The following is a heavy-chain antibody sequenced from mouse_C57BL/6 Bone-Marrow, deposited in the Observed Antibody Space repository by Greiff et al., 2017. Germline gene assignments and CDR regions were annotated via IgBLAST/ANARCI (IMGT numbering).Heavy chain of an antibody. D-gene: IGHD2-4*01. J-gene: IGHJ3*01. CDR1: GYTFTDYE. CDR2: IDPETGGT. CDR3: TRSPPRYDYGAD. Sequence: VQLQESGAELVRPGASVTLSCKASGYTFTDYEMHWVKQTPVHGLEWIGAIDPETGGTAYNQKFKGKAILTADKSSSTAYMELRSLTSEDSAVYYCTRSPPRYDYGADWGQGNLVTVSA. V-gene: IGHV1-15*01.